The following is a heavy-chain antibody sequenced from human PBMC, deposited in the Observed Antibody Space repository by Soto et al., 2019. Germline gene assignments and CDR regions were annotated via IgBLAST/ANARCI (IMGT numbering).Heavy chain of an antibody. Sequence: QLQLQESGPGLVKPSETLSLTCTVSGGSISSSSYYWGWIRQPPGKGLEWIGSIYYSGSTYYNPSLKGRVTISVDTSKNPCSLKLSSVTAADTAVYYCAKHPIRRVEQSSSSAYGGWLDTWGQGTLVTVSS. CDR2: IYYSGST. CDR1: GGSISSSSYY. CDR3: AKHPIRRVEQSSSSAYGGWLDT. D-gene: IGHD6-6*01. V-gene: IGHV4-39*01. J-gene: IGHJ5*02.